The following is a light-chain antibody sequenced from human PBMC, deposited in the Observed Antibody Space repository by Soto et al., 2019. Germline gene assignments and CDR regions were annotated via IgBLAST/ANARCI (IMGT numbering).Light chain of an antibody. V-gene: IGLV1-51*01. CDR1: SSNIGNNY. J-gene: IGLJ2*01. CDR3: GSWDSSLTAVV. Sequence: QSVLTQPPSVSAAPGQKVTISCDGRSSNIGNNYVSWYQQFPGTAPKLLIYADDRRPSGISDRFSGSKSGSSATLAITGLQTGDEAIFYCGSWDSSLTAVVFGGGTKLTVL. CDR2: ADD.